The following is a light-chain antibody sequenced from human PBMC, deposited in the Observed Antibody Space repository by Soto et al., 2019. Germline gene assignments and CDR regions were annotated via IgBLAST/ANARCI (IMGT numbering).Light chain of an antibody. CDR1: SGDVAGYNY. V-gene: IGLV2-11*01. CDR3: CSYAGSYTPVI. CDR2: DVT. Sequence: QSALTQPRSVSGSPGQSVTISCTGTSGDVAGYNYVSWYQLLPGKAPKLMIYDVTKRPSGVPDRFSASKSGNMASLTISGLQAEDEADYYCCSYAGSYTPVIFGGGTKLTVL. J-gene: IGLJ2*01.